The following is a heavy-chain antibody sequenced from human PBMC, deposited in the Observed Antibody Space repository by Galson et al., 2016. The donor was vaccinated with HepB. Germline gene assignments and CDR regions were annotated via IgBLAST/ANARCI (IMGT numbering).Heavy chain of an antibody. CDR1: GFSLSTSGVG. CDR3: AIRTVTAVTSPFNV. J-gene: IGHJ4*02. CDR2: IYWDDDK. Sequence: PALVKPTQTLTLTCTFSGFSLSTSGVGVGWIRQPPGKALEWLAIIYWDDDKRYSPPLENRLTITKDTSKNQVVLTVTDMDPVDTATYYCAIRTVTAVTSPFNVWGQGALVTVSS. V-gene: IGHV2-5*02. D-gene: IGHD4-17*01.